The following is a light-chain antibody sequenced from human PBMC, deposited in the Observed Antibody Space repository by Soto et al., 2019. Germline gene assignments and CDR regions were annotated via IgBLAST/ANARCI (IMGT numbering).Light chain of an antibody. CDR1: QSVSSSY. V-gene: IGKV3-20*01. CDR2: GAS. J-gene: IGKJ4*01. CDR3: QQYGSSPLT. Sequence: EIVLTQSPGTLSLSPGERATLSCRASQSVSSSYLAWYQQKPGQAPRLLIYGASSRATGIPDSFSGSGSGTDFTLTISRLEPEDFAFYYCQQYGSSPLTFGGGTKLEIK.